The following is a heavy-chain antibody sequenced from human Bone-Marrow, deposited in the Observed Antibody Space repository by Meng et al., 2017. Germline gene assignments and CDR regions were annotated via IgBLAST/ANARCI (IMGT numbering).Heavy chain of an antibody. Sequence: VQLQESGPGLVKPDPALSLTCSVSGGSINSAGYHWSWIRQVPGKGLEWIGYIFYTGTTYYNPSLKSPLTMSVDTSQNQFSLKLNSVTAADTAVYYCARAGKGDYGDYFDSWGQGTLVTVSS. CDR1: GGSINSAGYH. D-gene: IGHD4-17*01. V-gene: IGHV4-31*01. J-gene: IGHJ4*02. CDR2: IFYTGTT. CDR3: ARAGKGDYGDYFDS.